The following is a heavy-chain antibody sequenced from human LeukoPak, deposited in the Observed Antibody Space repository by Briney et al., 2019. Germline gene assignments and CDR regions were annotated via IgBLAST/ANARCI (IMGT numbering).Heavy chain of an antibody. D-gene: IGHD5-12*01. CDR3: AKDRRGYDYLLDY. Sequence: PGRSLRLSCAASGFTFSSYGMHWVRQAPGKGLEGVAVISYDGSNKYYADSVKGRFTISRDNSKSTLYLQMNSLRAEDTAVYYCAKDRRGYDYLLDYWGQGTLVTVSS. CDR2: ISYDGSNK. J-gene: IGHJ4*02. V-gene: IGHV3-30*18. CDR1: GFTFSSYG.